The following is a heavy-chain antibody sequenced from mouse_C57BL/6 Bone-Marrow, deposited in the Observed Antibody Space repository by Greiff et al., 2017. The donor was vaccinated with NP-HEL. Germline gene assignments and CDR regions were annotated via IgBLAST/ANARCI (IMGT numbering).Heavy chain of an antibody. Sequence: QVQLQQPGAELVKPGASVKLSCKASGYTFTSYWMHWVKQRPGPGLEWIGMIHPNSGSTNYNEKFKSKATLTVDKSSSTAYMQLSSLTSEDSAVYYCASLITTVVEGAWFAYWGQGTLVTVSA. D-gene: IGHD1-1*01. CDR3: ASLITTVVEGAWFAY. CDR1: GYTFTSYW. J-gene: IGHJ3*01. CDR2: IHPNSGST. V-gene: IGHV1-64*01.